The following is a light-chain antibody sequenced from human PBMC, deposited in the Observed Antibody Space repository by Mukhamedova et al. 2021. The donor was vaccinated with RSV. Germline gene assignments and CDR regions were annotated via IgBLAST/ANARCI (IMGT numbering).Light chain of an antibody. CDR2: DAS. Sequence: SSYKQWYQRRVHGKAPQLLIYDASNLETGAPSRFSGSGSGTDFTFTISRLQPEDFATYYCQQYDNRLTFGGGTKGEIK. J-gene: IGKJ4*01. CDR3: QQYDNRLT. CDR1: SSY. V-gene: IGKV1-33*01.